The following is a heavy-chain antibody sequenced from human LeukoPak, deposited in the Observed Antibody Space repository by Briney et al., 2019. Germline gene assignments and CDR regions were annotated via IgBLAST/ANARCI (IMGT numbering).Heavy chain of an antibody. CDR3: ARGPHDYGFQYYFNY. V-gene: IGHV4-39*07. D-gene: IGHD4-17*01. CDR1: GGSISSSSYY. CDR2: IYYSGST. J-gene: IGHJ4*02. Sequence: SETLSLTCTVSGGSISSSSYYWGWIRQPPGKGLEWIGNIYYSGSTNYNPSLKSRVTISVDTSKNQFSLKLSSVTAADTAVYYCARGPHDYGFQYYFNYWGQGTLVTVSS.